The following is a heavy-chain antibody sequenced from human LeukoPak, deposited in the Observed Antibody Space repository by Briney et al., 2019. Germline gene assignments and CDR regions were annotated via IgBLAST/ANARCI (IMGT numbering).Heavy chain of an antibody. J-gene: IGHJ4*02. CDR1: GFTFSDYY. D-gene: IGHD3-3*01. V-gene: IGHV3-11*01. CDR2: ISSSGSTI. CDR3: ARTKNVLRFLEWLLSHFDC. Sequence: GGSLRLSCAASGFTFSDYYMSWIRQAPGKGLEWVSYISSSGSTIYYADSVKGRFTISRDNAKNSLYLQMNSLRAEDTAVYYCARTKNVLRFLEWLLSHFDCWGQGTLVTVSS.